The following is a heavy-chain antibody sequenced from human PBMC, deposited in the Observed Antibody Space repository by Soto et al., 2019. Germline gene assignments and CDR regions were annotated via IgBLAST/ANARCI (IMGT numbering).Heavy chain of an antibody. CDR3: AYNRYDFWSGAFDY. CDR2: IYQSGST. CDR1: GGSISSSNW. D-gene: IGHD3-3*01. J-gene: IGHJ4*02. Sequence: QVQLQESGPGLVKPSVTLSLTCAVSGGSISSSNWWSWVRQPPGKGLEWIGEIYQSGSTNYNPSLKSRVTISVDKSKNQFSLKRSSVTAADTAVYYCAYNRYDFWSGAFDYWGQGTLVTVSS. V-gene: IGHV4-4*02.